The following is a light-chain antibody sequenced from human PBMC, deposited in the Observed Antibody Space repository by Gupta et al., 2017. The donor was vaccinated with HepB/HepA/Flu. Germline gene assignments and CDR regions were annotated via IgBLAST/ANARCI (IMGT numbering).Light chain of an antibody. CDR3: AGWDDSLNGLVV. CDR1: SSNIGTNF. J-gene: IGLJ2*01. CDR2: RDN. Sequence: SVLTQPPSASGTPGQTVNISCSGSSSNIGTNFVYWFQQIPGTAPKLLIARDNPRPSGVPDRFSGSKSGTSASLVISGLRAEDEADYFCAGWDDSLNGLVVFGGGTKLTVL. V-gene: IGLV1-47*01.